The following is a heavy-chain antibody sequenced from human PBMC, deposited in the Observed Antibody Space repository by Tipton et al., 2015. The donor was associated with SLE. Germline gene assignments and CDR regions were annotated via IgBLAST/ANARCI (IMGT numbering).Heavy chain of an antibody. D-gene: IGHD2-21*02. V-gene: IGHV4-34*01. CDR2: INHSGST. J-gene: IGHJ4*02. CDR1: GGSFSGYY. Sequence: TLSLTCAVYGGSFSGYYWSWIRQPTGKGLEWIGEINHSGSTNYNPSLKSRVTISVDTSKNQFSQKLSSVTAADTAVYYCARREVTPFDYWGQGTLVPVSS. CDR3: ARREVTPFDY.